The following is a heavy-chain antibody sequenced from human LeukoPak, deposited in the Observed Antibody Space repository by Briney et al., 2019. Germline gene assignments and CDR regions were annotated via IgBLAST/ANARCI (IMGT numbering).Heavy chain of an antibody. CDR2: IWYDGSNK. CDR1: GFTFSGYG. J-gene: IGHJ4*03. Sequence: GGSLRLSCAASGFTFSGYGMHWVRQAPDKGLEWVAVIWYDGSNKYYADSVKGRFTISRDNSKNTLYLQMNSQRADDTAVYYCATENSGSYYGYFDSWGQGTLVTVSS. D-gene: IGHD1-26*01. V-gene: IGHV3-33*01. CDR3: ATENSGSYYGYFDS.